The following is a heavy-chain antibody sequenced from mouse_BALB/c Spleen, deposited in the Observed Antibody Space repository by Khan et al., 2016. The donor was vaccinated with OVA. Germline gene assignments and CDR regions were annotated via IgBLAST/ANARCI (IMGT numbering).Heavy chain of an antibody. D-gene: IGHD1-1*01. J-gene: IGHJ4*01. Sequence: DLVKPGASVKLSCKASGYTFTSYWIHWIKQRPGQGLEWIGRIAPGSGSSYYNEMFKGKATLTVDTSSRTAYIQLSSLSSEDSAVYFCVRENYYGSSRYAMDYWGQGTSVTVSS. CDR3: VRENYYGSSRYAMDY. CDR2: IAPGSGSS. CDR1: GYTFTSYW. V-gene: IGHV1S41*01.